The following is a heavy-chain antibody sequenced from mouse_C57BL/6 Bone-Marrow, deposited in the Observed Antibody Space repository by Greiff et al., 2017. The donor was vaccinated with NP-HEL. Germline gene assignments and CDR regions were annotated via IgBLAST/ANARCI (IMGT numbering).Heavy chain of an antibody. CDR1: GYTFTSYW. V-gene: IGHV1-69*01. CDR2: IDPSDSYT. Sequence: VQLQQPGAELVMPGASVKLSCKASGYTFTSYWMHWVKQRPGQGLEWIGEIDPSDSYTNYNQKFKGKSTLTVDKSSSTAYMQLSSLTSEDSAVYYCASQLAQATYWGQGTTLTVSS. CDR3: ASQLAQATY. D-gene: IGHD3-2*02. J-gene: IGHJ2*01.